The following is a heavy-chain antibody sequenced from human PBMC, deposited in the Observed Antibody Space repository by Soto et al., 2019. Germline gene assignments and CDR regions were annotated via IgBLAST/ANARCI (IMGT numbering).Heavy chain of an antibody. J-gene: IGHJ6*02. CDR3: ARDLGSGSTYYYYGMDV. CDR2: MYPGDSDT. CDR1: GYSFTSYW. D-gene: IGHD3-10*01. Sequence: GESLKISCKGSGYSFTSYWIGWVRQMPGKGLEWMGIMYPGDSDTRYSPSFQGQVTISADKSISTAYLQWSSLKASDTAMYYCARDLGSGSTYYYYGMDVWGQGTTVTVSS. V-gene: IGHV5-51*01.